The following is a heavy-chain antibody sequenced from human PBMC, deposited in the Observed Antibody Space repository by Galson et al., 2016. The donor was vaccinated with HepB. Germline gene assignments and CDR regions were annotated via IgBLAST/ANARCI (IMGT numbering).Heavy chain of an antibody. CDR1: GFNFWDYW. D-gene: IGHD3-9*01. CDR2: IKEDGSQK. Sequence: SLRLSCAASGFNFWDYWMSWVRQAPGKGPEWVANIKEDGSQKDYVDSVKDRFTISRDNAKNSLYLRMNSLRAEDTAVYYCVSQTGPTFWGQGTLVTVSS. J-gene: IGHJ4*02. CDR3: VSQTGPTF. V-gene: IGHV3-7*01.